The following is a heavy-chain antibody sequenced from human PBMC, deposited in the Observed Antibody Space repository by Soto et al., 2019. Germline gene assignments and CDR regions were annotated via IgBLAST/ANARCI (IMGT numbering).Heavy chain of an antibody. J-gene: IGHJ6*02. Sequence: PGGSLRLSCAASGFAFRTYAMAWVRQAPGKGLESVSGIWGSGDRTFYADSVKGRFTISRDNSRNTLYLQMYSLTAEDTALYYCAKTGPYCGGDCSRYFYGMDVWGQGTTVTVSS. V-gene: IGHV3-23*01. CDR2: IWGSGDRT. D-gene: IGHD2-21*02. CDR3: AKTGPYCGGDCSRYFYGMDV. CDR1: GFAFRTYA.